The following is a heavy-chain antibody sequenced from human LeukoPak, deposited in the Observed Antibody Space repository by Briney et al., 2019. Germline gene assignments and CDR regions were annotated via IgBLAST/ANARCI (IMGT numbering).Heavy chain of an antibody. D-gene: IGHD3-22*01. CDR2: ISSGSSTI. CDR1: GFMFPTYA. CDR3: ASLGRLYYDSSDYYLDY. V-gene: IGHV3-48*02. J-gene: IGHJ4*02. Sequence: PGGSLTLSCADSGFMFPTYAMNWVRQAPGKGLEWVSYISSGSSTIYYADSVKGRFTISRDNAKNSLYLQMNSLRDEDTAVYYCASLGRLYYDSSDYYLDYWGQGALVTVSS.